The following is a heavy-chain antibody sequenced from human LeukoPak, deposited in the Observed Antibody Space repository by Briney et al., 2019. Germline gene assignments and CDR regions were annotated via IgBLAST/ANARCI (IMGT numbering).Heavy chain of an antibody. CDR3: ARPRGHIAAAAGDYGMDV. J-gene: IGHJ6*02. CDR2: INHSGST. D-gene: IGHD6-13*01. Sequence: SETLSLTCAVYGGSFSGYYWSWIRQPPGKGLEWIGEINHSGSTNYNPSLKSRVTISVDTSKNQFSLKLTSVTAADTAVYYCARPRGHIAAAAGDYGMDVWGQGTTVTVSS. CDR1: GGSFSGYY. V-gene: IGHV4-34*01.